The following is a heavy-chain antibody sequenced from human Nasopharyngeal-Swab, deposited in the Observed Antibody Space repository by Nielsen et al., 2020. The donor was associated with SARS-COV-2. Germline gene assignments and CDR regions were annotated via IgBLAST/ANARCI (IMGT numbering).Heavy chain of an antibody. Sequence: GESLKISCAASGFTFSSYAMHWVRQGPGKGLEWVAVISYDERYENYADSVKGRFTISRDNSKNTLYLQLNSPKVEDTAVYYCASYGAGSYYSTGVYYWGQGTRVIVSS. J-gene: IGHJ4*02. CDR3: ASYGAGSYYSTGVYY. CDR2: ISYDERYE. D-gene: IGHD3-10*01. CDR1: GFTFSSYA. V-gene: IGHV3-30*03.